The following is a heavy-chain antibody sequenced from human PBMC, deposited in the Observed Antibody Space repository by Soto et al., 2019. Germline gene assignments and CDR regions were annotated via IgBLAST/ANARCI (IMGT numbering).Heavy chain of an antibody. Sequence: SETLSLTCAVSGGFISSSNWWSWVRQPQGKGLEWIGEIHHSGSTNYSPSLERRVTMSVDKSKNQFSLNLSSVTAADTAVYYCARYDYTNDIYSSDSWGRGTLVTVS. V-gene: IGHV4-4*02. CDR1: GGFISSSNW. D-gene: IGHD2-8*01. J-gene: IGHJ4*02. CDR3: ARYDYTNDIYSSDS. CDR2: IHHSGST.